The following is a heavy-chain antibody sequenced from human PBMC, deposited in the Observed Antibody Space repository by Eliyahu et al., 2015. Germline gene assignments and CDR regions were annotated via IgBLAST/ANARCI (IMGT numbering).Heavy chain of an antibody. J-gene: IGHJ3*02. CDR3: ARGPKRITMIVVVIPWAFDI. CDR1: GGSFXGYX. V-gene: IGHV4-34*01. Sequence: QVQLQQWGAGLLKPSETLSLXCAVYGGSFXGYXXXWXRQPPGKGLEWIGEINHSGSTNYNPSLKSRVTISVDTSKNQFSLKLSSVTAADTAVYYCARGPKRITMIVVVIPWAFDIWGQGTMVTVSS. D-gene: IGHD3-22*01. CDR2: INHSGST.